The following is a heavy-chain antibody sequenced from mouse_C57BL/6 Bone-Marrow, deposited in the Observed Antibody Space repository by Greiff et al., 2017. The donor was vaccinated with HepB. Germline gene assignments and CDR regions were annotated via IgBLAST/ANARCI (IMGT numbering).Heavy chain of an antibody. J-gene: IGHJ2*01. D-gene: IGHD2-1*01. CDR1: GFTFSDYY. CDR3: ARQRGLLWYLDY. V-gene: IGHV5-12*01. CDR2: ISNGGGST. Sequence: DVKLVESGGGLVQPGGSLKLSCAASGFTFSDYYMYWVRQTPEKRLEWVAYISNGGGSTYYPDTVKGRFTISRDNAKNTLYLQMSRLKSEDTAMYYCARQRGLLWYLDYWGQGTTLTVSS.